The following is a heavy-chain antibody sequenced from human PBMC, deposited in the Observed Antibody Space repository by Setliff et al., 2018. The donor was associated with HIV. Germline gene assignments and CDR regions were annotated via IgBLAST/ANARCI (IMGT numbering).Heavy chain of an antibody. CDR2: IYPGDSDT. J-gene: IGHJ4*02. Sequence: GESLKISCKTSGYNFRMYWIAWVRQMPGKGLEWMGIIYPGDSDTRYSPSFHGQVTISADKSISTAYLQWSSLKASDSAMYYCARPRGNDYAGSGFDNWGQGTLVTVSS. CDR1: GYNFRMYW. V-gene: IGHV5-51*01. D-gene: IGHD2-2*01. CDR3: ARPRGNDYAGSGFDN.